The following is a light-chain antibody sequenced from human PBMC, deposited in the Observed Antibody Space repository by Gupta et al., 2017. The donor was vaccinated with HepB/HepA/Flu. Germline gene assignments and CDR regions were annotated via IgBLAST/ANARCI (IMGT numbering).Light chain of an antibody. Sequence: EIVLTQSPATLSLSPGERATLSCRVSQSIDSYLAWYQQKPGQAPRLLIYDASSRATGIPARFSGSGSGTDFTLTISSLEPEDFAVYYCQQRSSWPLTFGGGTKVEIK. CDR2: DAS. J-gene: IGKJ4*01. CDR1: QSIDSY. V-gene: IGKV3-11*01. CDR3: QQRSSWPLT.